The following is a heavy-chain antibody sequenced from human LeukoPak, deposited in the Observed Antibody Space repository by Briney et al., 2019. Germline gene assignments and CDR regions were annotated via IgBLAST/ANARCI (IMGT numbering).Heavy chain of an antibody. Sequence: ASVKVSCKASGYTFTSYYMHWVRQAPGQGLEWMGIINPSGGSTSYAQKFQGRVTMTRDTSISTAYMELSRLRSDDTAVYYCARGTDIVLMVYGTVDYWGQGTLVTVSS. CDR1: GYTFTSYY. D-gene: IGHD2-8*01. J-gene: IGHJ4*02. CDR3: ARGTDIVLMVYGTVDY. CDR2: INPSGGST. V-gene: IGHV1-46*01.